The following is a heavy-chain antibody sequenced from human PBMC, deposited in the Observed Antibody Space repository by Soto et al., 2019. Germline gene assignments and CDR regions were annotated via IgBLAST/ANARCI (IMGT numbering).Heavy chain of an antibody. CDR2: ISYDGSNK. V-gene: IGHV3-30-3*01. CDR3: ARVVVGADDAFDI. CDR1: GFTFSSYA. Sequence: GGSLRLSCAASGFTFSSYAMHWVRQAPGKGLEWVAVISYDGSNKYYADSVKGRFTISRDNSKNTLYLQMNSLRAEDTAVYYCARVVVGADDAFDIWGQGTMVTVSS. D-gene: IGHD1-26*01. J-gene: IGHJ3*02.